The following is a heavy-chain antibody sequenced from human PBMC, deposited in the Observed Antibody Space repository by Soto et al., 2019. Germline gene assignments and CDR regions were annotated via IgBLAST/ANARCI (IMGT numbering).Heavy chain of an antibody. CDR1: GYSFSNYW. D-gene: IGHD1-1*01. CDR2: IDPSDSYT. CDR3: ERRLDGLTGPWYFDL. J-gene: IGHJ2*01. V-gene: IGHV5-10-1*01. Sequence: PGESLKISCKGSGYSFSNYWITWVRQMPGKGLEWMGRIDPSDSYTNYSPSFQGHVTISADKSISTAYLQWSSLKASDTAMYYCERRLDGLTGPWYFDLWGRGTLVTVSS.